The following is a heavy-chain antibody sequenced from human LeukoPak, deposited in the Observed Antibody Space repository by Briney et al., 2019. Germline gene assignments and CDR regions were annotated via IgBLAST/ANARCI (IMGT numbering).Heavy chain of an antibody. Sequence: ASVKVSCKTSGYTFRSRGISWVRQATGQGLEWMGWISGYTGYTGYAQKFQGRITMTTDTSTSTAYMELRSLRPDDTAVYYCARLGLRDVNTVTDDYFDYWGQGTLVTVSS. V-gene: IGHV1-18*01. CDR2: ISGYTGYT. J-gene: IGHJ4*02. D-gene: IGHD4-17*01. CDR3: ARLGLRDVNTVTDDYFDY. CDR1: GYTFRSRG.